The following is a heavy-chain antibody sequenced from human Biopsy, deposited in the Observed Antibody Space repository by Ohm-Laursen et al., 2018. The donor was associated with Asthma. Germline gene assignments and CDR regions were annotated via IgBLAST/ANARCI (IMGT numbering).Heavy chain of an antibody. V-gene: IGHV1-69*13. D-gene: IGHD2-2*01. CDR2: ITSVFGTT. Sequence: SVTVSCKSLGGTFNTYVIGWVRQAPGQGLEWMGGITSVFGTTTYPQKFQDRVTITADDSTSTVYMELSSLRSEDTAVYYCARKAGSCISRTCYSLDFWGQGTLVTVSS. CDR1: GGTFNTYV. CDR3: ARKAGSCISRTCYSLDF. J-gene: IGHJ4*02.